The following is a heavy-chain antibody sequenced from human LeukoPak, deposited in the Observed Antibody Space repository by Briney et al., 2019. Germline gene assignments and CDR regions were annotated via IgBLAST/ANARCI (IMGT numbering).Heavy chain of an antibody. Sequence: SETLSLTCAVSNISLTGYYWSWIRQSPGKGLEWIGEINHRGSTNYNPSLKSRVTISVDTSKKQFSLSLRSVTAADTAVYYCARRGRYCTGANCYTGYFQHWGQGTLVTVSS. CDR2: INHRGST. CDR1: NISLTGYY. V-gene: IGHV4-34*01. D-gene: IGHD2-2*02. J-gene: IGHJ1*01. CDR3: ARRGRYCTGANCYTGYFQH.